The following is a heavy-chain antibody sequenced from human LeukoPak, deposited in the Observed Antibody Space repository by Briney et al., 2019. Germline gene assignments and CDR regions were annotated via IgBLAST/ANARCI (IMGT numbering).Heavy chain of an antibody. D-gene: IGHD1-26*01. V-gene: IGHV3-43*02. Sequence: PGGSLRLSCAASGFTFDDYAMHWVRQAPGKGLEWVSLISGDGGSTYYADSVKGRFTISRDSSKSSLYLQMNSLRTEDTALYYCAKDIGLGATTNFFDYWGQGTLVTVSS. J-gene: IGHJ4*02. CDR3: AKDIGLGATTNFFDY. CDR2: ISGDGGST. CDR1: GFTFDDYA.